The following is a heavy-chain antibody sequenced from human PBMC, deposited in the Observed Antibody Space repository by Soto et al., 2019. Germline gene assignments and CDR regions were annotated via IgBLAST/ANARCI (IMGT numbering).Heavy chain of an antibody. CDR3: ARLADSKCIAVAAAFDI. CDR1: GYTFTSYD. J-gene: IGHJ3*02. D-gene: IGHD6-19*01. Sequence: ASVKVSCKASGYTFTSYDINWVRQATGQGLEWMGWMNPNSGNTGYAQKYKGRVTMTRNTSISTAYMELSSLRSADLAVYYCARLADSKCIAVAAAFDIWGQGTMVTVSS. CDR2: MNPNSGNT. V-gene: IGHV1-8*01.